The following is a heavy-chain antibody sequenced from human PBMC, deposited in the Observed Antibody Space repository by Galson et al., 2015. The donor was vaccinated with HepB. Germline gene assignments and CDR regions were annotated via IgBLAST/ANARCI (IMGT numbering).Heavy chain of an antibody. D-gene: IGHD2-15*01. CDR3: AKDGWRVAASRYYFDY. Sequence: SLRLSCAASGFTFSSYAMSWVRQAPGKGLEWVSAISGSGGSTYYADSVKGRFTISRDNSKNTLYLQMNSLRAEDTAVYYCAKDGWRVAASRYYFDYWGQGTLVTVSS. V-gene: IGHV3-23*01. J-gene: IGHJ4*02. CDR1: GFTFSSYA. CDR2: ISGSGGST.